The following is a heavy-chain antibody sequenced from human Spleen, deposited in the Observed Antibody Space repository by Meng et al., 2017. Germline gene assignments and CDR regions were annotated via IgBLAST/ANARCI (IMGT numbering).Heavy chain of an antibody. D-gene: IGHD3-10*01. V-gene: IGHV1-2*02. CDR2: INPNSGDT. CDR1: GYNFPDYY. Sequence: QVQLVQSGAEVKKPGASVKVSCKPSGYNFPDYYIHWVRQAPGQGLEWMGWINPNSGDTKYAQKFQGRVTMTRDTSFSTAYVELSRLRSDDTAVYYCASEYNYGPNFDYWGQGTLVTVSS. J-gene: IGHJ4*02. CDR3: ASEYNYGPNFDY.